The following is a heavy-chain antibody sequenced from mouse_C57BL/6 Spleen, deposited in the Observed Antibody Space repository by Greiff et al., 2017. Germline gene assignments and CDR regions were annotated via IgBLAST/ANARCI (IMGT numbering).Heavy chain of an antibody. Sequence: VKLQESGPGLVAPSQSLSITCTVSGFSLTSYGVSWVRQPPGKGLEWLGVIWGDGSTNYHSALISRLSISKDNSKSQVFLKLNSLQTDDTATYYCAKCLYDYDKAWFAYWGQGTLVTVSA. D-gene: IGHD2-4*01. J-gene: IGHJ3*01. V-gene: IGHV2-3*01. CDR2: IWGDGST. CDR1: GFSLTSYG. CDR3: AKCLYDYDKAWFAY.